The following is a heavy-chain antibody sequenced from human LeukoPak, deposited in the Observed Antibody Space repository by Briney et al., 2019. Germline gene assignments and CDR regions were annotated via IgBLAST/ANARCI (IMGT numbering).Heavy chain of an antibody. D-gene: IGHD5-18*01. CDR2: IKSKDDGGTT. Sequence: GGSLRLSCAASGFTFSTYGMTWVRQAPGKGLEWVGRIKSKDDGGTTDYAAPVKGRFAISRDDSKNILYLQMNSLKTEDTAVYYCTTVFWIQLWFFDYWGQGTLVTVSS. CDR1: GFTFSTYG. V-gene: IGHV3-15*01. J-gene: IGHJ4*02. CDR3: TTVFWIQLWFFDY.